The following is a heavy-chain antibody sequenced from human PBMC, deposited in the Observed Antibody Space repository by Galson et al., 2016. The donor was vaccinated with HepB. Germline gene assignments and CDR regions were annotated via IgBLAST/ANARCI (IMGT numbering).Heavy chain of an antibody. CDR3: ARDIAGSAFHYWYFDL. Sequence: TLSLTCTVSGGSINSGGYYWTWIRQHPGKGLEWIGYIYYSGSTYYNPSLKSRLTISSDTSKNQFSLKLSSVNAADTAVYYCARDIAGSAFHYWYFDLWGRGTLVTVSS. J-gene: IGHJ2*01. CDR1: GGSINSGGYY. D-gene: IGHD2-21*01. CDR2: IYYSGST. V-gene: IGHV4-31*03.